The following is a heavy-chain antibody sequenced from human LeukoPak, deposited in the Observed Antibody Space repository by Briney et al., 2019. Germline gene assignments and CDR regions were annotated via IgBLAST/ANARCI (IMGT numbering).Heavy chain of an antibody. J-gene: IGHJ3*02. CDR2: IYYSGST. CDR3: ARVVRGLDAFDI. D-gene: IGHD6-13*01. CDR1: GGSISSYY. Sequence: SETLSLTCTVSGGSISSYYWSWIRQPPGKGLEWIGYIYYSGSTNYNPSLKSRVTISVDTSKNQFSLKLSSVTAADTAVYYCARVVRGLDAFDIWGQGTMVTVSS. V-gene: IGHV4-59*01.